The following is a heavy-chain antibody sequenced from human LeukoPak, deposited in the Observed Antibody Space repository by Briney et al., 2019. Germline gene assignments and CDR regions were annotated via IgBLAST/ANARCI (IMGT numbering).Heavy chain of an antibody. CDR2: INHSGST. CDR1: GGSFSGYY. Sequence: PSETLSLTCAVYGGSFSGYYWSWIRQPPGKGLEWIGEINHSGSTNYNPSLKMRVTISVDTSKNQFSLKLSSGTAADTAVYYCARSRVGGPTGASGGWFDHWGQGTLVTVSS. V-gene: IGHV4-34*01. J-gene: IGHJ5*02. D-gene: IGHD2-15*01. CDR3: ARSRVGGPTGASGGWFDH.